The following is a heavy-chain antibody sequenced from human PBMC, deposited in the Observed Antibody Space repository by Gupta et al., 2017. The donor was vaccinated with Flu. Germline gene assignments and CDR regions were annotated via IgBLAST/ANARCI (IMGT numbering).Heavy chain of an antibody. CDR3: TRVMVQPRDY. D-gene: IGHD3-10*01. CDR2: IRSKAYGGTT. CDR1: GFTFGDYA. J-gene: IGHJ4*02. V-gene: IGHV3-49*03. Sequence: EVQLVESGGGLVQPGRSLRLSCPASGFTFGDYAMSWFRQAPGKGLEWVGLIRSKAYGGTTEDAASVKGRFTISREDSKSIAYLKMNSLKTEDTAVYYCTRVMVQPRDYWGQGNLVTVSS.